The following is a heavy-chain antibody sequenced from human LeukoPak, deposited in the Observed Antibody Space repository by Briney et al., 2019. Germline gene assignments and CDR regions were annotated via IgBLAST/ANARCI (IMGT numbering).Heavy chain of an antibody. CDR1: GFTFSSYA. V-gene: IGHV3-30-3*01. CDR2: ISYDGSNK. Sequence: SGGSLRLSCAASGFTFSSYAMSWVRQAPGKGLEWVAVISYDGSNKYYADSVKGRFTISRDNSKNTLYLQMNSLRAEDTAVYYCTRLHYDPYDYWGQGTLVTVSS. CDR3: TRLHYDPYDY. J-gene: IGHJ4*02. D-gene: IGHD3-22*01.